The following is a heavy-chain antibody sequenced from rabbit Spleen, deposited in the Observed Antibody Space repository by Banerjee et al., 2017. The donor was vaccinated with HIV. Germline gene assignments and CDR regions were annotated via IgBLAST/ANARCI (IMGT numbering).Heavy chain of an antibody. D-gene: IGHD1-1*01. CDR3: VRGASSSGYYSL. Sequence: QEQLEESGGDLVKPGGSLTLTCTASGVSFSSAYDMCWVRQAPGKGLEWIACVYGGASGSTYYASWAKGRFTISKASSTTVTLQMTSLTAADTATYFCVRGASSSGYYSLWGQGTLVTVS. V-gene: IGHV1S45*01. J-gene: IGHJ4*01. CDR1: GVSFSSAYD. CDR2: VYGGASGST.